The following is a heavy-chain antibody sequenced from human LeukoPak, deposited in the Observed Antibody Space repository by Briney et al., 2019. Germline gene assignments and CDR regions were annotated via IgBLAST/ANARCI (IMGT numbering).Heavy chain of an antibody. CDR3: ARDFTNIRGGGYFDN. J-gene: IGHJ4*02. CDR1: GFTFSSYW. CDR2: INWNGGST. Sequence: GGSLRLSCAASGFTFSSYWMNWVRQAPGKGLEWVSGINWNGGSTGYADSVKGRFTISRDNAKNSLYLQMNSLRAEDTALYYCARDFTNIRGGGYFDNWGQGTLVTVSS. V-gene: IGHV3-20*04. D-gene: IGHD2/OR15-2a*01.